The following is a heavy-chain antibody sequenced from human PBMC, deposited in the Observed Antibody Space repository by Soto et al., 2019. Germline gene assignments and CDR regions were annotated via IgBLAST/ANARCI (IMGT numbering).Heavy chain of an antibody. J-gene: IGHJ5*02. CDR3: ARDRTAAGPSNWFDP. CDR2: IYPSGSA. CDR1: GGSISTYY. D-gene: IGHD6-13*01. V-gene: IGHV4-4*07. Sequence: SETLSLTCTVSGGSISTYYWGWIRQSAGKGLEWIGRIYPSGSANYNPSLKGRVTMSLDTSKNQFSLKVSSVTAADTAVYYCARDRTAAGPSNWFDPWGQGTLVTVSS.